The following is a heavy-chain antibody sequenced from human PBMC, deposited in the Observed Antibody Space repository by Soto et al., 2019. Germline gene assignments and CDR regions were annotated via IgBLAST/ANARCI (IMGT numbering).Heavy chain of an antibody. CDR2: ISGSGGST. J-gene: IGHJ4*02. CDR1: GFTFSSYA. Sequence: GGSLRLSCAASGFTFSSYAMSWVRQAPGKGLEWVSAISGSGGSTYYADSVKGRFTISRDNSKNTLYLQMNSLRAEDTAVYYCAKDGLGYCSGGSCYSNYFDYWGQGTLVTVSS. D-gene: IGHD2-15*01. CDR3: AKDGLGYCSGGSCYSNYFDY. V-gene: IGHV3-23*01.